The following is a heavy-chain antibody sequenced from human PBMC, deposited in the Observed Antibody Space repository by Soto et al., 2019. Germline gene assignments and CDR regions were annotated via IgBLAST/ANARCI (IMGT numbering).Heavy chain of an antibody. J-gene: IGHJ4*02. CDR2: ISGSGSIT. CDR3: ARDLLAAAGTLFFDF. Sequence: HPGGSLRLSCAASGFTFSNYAMSWVRQAPGKGLEWVSAISGSGSITYYADSVKGRFTISRDNSMHTLYLQINSLRAEDTAVYYCARDLLAAAGTLFFDFWGQGTMVTVS. CDR1: GFTFSNYA. D-gene: IGHD6-13*01. V-gene: IGHV3-23*01.